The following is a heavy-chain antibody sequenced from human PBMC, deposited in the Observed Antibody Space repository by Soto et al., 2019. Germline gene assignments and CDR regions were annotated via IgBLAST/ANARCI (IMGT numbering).Heavy chain of an antibody. J-gene: IGHJ4*02. V-gene: IGHV1-69*12. CDR1: GGTFSSYA. CDR3: ARDLFDILTGYHKYYFDY. CDR2: IIPIFGTA. D-gene: IGHD3-9*01. Sequence: QVQLVQSGAEVKKPGSSVKVSCKASGGTFSSYAISWVRQAPGQGLEWMGGIIPIFGTANYAQKFQGRVTITEDDSTRTAYMELSSLGSEATAVYYCARDLFDILTGYHKYYFDYWGQGTLVTVSS.